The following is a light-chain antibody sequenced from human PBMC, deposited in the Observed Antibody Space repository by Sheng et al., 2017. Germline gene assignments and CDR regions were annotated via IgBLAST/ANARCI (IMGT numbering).Light chain of an antibody. CDR1: QRISNY. Sequence: DIQMTQSPSSLSASVGDRVTITCRASQRISNYLTWYQQKLGKAPKFLIYKASTLQGGVPSRFSGSAXGTDFTLTISGLQPEDVATYYCQQTYTTPLTFGGGTKVEIK. CDR3: QQTYTTPLT. J-gene: IGKJ4*01. CDR2: KAS. V-gene: IGKV1-39*01.